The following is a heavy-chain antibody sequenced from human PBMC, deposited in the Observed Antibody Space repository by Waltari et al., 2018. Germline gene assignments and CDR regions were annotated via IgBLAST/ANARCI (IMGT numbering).Heavy chain of an antibody. CDR3: AREKAYYYDSSGYFDY. J-gene: IGHJ4*02. CDR2: IYSGGST. D-gene: IGHD3-22*01. Sequence: EVRLVESGGGLLQTGGSLRLSCAASGFPVSGNYMSWVRQAPGKGLEWGSVIYSGGSTYYADSVKGRYTISRDNSKNTLYLQMNSLRAEDTAVYYCAREKAYYYDSSGYFDYWGQGTLVTVSS. CDR1: GFPVSGNY. V-gene: IGHV3-53*01.